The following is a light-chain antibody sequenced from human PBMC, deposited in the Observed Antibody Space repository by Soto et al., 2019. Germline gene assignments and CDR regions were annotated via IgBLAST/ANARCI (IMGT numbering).Light chain of an antibody. Sequence: DIVMTQSPLSLPVTPGEPASISCRSSQSLLHSNGYNYLDWYLQKPGQSPQLLIYLGSNRASGVPSRFSGSGSGTEFTLTISSLQPDDFATYYCQHFNSYPWTFGQGTKVDIK. J-gene: IGKJ1*01. CDR2: LGS. V-gene: IGKV2-28*01. CDR1: QSLLHSNGYNY. CDR3: QHFNSYPWT.